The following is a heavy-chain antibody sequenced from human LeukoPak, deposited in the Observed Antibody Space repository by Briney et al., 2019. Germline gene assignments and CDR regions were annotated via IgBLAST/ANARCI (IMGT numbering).Heavy chain of an antibody. CDR2: IYHSGST. CDR3: ARDHSPRGYSNYPFDY. V-gene: IGHV4-38-2*02. D-gene: IGHD4-11*01. CDR1: GYSISSGYY. Sequence: PSETLSLTCTVSGYSISSGYYWGWIRQPPGKGLEWIGSIYHSGSTYYNPSLKSRVTISVDTSKNQFSLKLSSVTAADTAVYYCARDHSPRGYSNYPFDYWGQGTLVTVSS. J-gene: IGHJ4*02.